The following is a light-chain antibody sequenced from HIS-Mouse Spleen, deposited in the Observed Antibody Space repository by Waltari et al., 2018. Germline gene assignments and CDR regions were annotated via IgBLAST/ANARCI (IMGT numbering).Light chain of an antibody. V-gene: IGLV3-21*03. CDR1: NIGSKS. Sequence: SYVLTQPPSGSVAPGKTARLTCGGNNIGSKSGHWYQQKPGQAPVLVVYDDGDRPSGIPERFSGSNSGNTATLTISRVEAGDEADYYCQVWDSSSDHVVFGGGTKLTVL. CDR3: QVWDSSSDHVV. J-gene: IGLJ2*01. CDR2: DDG.